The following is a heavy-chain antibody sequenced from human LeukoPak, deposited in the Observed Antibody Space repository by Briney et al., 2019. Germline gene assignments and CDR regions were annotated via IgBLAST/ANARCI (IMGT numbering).Heavy chain of an antibody. D-gene: IGHD3-10*01. V-gene: IGHV1-3*01. Sequence: ASVKVSCKASGYTFTSYAMHWVRQAPGQRLEWMRWINAGNGNTRYSQKFQGRVTITRDTSASTAYMELSSLRSEDTAVYYCARDLTDYYGSGSYSAYYYYYGMDVWGQGTTVTVSS. CDR3: ARDLTDYYGSGSYSAYYYYYGMDV. CDR2: INAGNGNT. CDR1: GYTFTSYA. J-gene: IGHJ6*02.